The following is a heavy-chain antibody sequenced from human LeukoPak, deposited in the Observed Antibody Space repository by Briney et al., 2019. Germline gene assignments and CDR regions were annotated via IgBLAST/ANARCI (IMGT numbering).Heavy chain of an antibody. Sequence: PSETLSLTCTVSGGSISSSSYYWSWIRQPPGKGLEWIGEINHSGSTNYNPSLKSRVTISVDTSKNQFSLKLSSVTAADTAVYYCARGGRYSGYSEDFDYWGQGTLVTVSS. CDR2: INHSGST. J-gene: IGHJ4*02. CDR1: GGSISSSSYY. CDR3: ARGGRYSGYSEDFDY. D-gene: IGHD5-12*01. V-gene: IGHV4-39*07.